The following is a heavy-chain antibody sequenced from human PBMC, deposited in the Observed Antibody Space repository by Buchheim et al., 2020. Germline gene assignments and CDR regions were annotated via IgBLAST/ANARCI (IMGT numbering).Heavy chain of an antibody. CDR3: ARARGGYHRSYWYFDL. V-gene: IGHV3-30-3*01. CDR2: ISYDGSNK. D-gene: IGHD5-18*01. CDR1: GFTFSSYA. Sequence: QVQLVESGGGVVQPGRSLRLSCAASGFTFSSYAMHWVRQAPGKGLEWVAVISYDGSNKYYADSVKGRFTISRDNSKNTLYLQMNSLRAEDTAVYYCARARGGYHRSYWYFDLWGRGTL. J-gene: IGHJ2*01.